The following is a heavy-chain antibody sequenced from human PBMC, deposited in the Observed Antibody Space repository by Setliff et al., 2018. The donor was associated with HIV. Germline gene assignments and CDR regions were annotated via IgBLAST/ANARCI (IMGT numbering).Heavy chain of an antibody. CDR3: TRAFPPMIPAAFDI. V-gene: IGHV1-46*01. J-gene: IGHJ3*02. CDR2: INPSDGIP. Sequence: ASVKVSCKASGFRFSRHYIHWVRQAPGQGLEWMGMINPSDGIPSYAQKFQGRVVVTRDTSRSTVYMELSSLRSEDTAVYFCTRAFPPMIPAAFDIWGLGTLVT. CDR1: GFRFSRHY. D-gene: IGHD3-22*01.